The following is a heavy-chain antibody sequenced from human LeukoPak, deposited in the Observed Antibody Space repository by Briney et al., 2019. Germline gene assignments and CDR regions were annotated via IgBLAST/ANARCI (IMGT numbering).Heavy chain of an antibody. J-gene: IGHJ3*01. Sequence: ASVKVSCKASGYTFTSYGISWVRQAPGQGLEWMGWISAYNGNTNYAQKLQGRVTMTTDTSTSTAYMELRSLRSDDTAVYYCARAHYGSGSYYSAPADAFDVWGQGTMVTVSS. D-gene: IGHD3-10*01. CDR2: ISAYNGNT. V-gene: IGHV1-18*01. CDR3: ARAHYGSGSYYSAPADAFDV. CDR1: GYTFTSYG.